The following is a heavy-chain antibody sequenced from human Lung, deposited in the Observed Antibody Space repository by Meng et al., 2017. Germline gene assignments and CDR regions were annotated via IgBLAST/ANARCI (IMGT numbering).Heavy chain of an antibody. J-gene: IGHJ4*02. V-gene: IGHV4-4*02. D-gene: IGHD2-21*01. CDR1: GGSISSDNW. CDR2: IYHSGST. Sequence: QVQLQGRGPGLVKPSGTLSLTCAVSGGSISSDNWWSWVRQPPGKGLEWIGEIYHSGSTNYNPSLKSRITISVDKPKNQFSLTLSSVTAADTAVYYCTKNDFYCLGYWGQGTLVTVSS. CDR3: TKNDFYCLGY.